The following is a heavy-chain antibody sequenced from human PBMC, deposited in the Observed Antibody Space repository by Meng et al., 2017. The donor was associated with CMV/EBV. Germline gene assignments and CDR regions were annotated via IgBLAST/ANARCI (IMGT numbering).Heavy chain of an antibody. J-gene: IGHJ4*02. CDR3: ARRGVTTKEFDY. D-gene: IGHD4-17*01. V-gene: IGHV3-53*01. Sequence: LSLTCAASGFTVSSNYMSWVRQAPGKGLEWVSVIYSGGSTYYADSVKGRFTISRDNSKNTLYLQMNSLRAEDTAVYYCARRGVTTKEFDYWGQGTLVTVSS. CDR2: IYSGGST. CDR1: GFTVSSNY.